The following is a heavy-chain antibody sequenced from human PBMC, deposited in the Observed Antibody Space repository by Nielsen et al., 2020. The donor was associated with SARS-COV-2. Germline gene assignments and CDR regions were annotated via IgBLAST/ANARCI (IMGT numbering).Heavy chain of an antibody. J-gene: IGHJ5*02. CDR3: ARVVGNWFDP. V-gene: IGHV3-11*04. Sequence: GESLKISCAASGFTFSDYYMSWIRQAPGKGLEWVSYISSSGSTIYYADSVKGRFTISRDNAKNSFYLQMNSLRAEDTAVYHCARVVGNWFDPWGQGTLVTVSS. D-gene: IGHD2-21*01. CDR1: GFTFSDYY. CDR2: ISSSGSTI.